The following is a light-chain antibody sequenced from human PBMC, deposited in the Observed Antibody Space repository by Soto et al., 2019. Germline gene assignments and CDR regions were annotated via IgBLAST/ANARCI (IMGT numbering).Light chain of an antibody. CDR2: DVS. V-gene: IGLV2-14*01. J-gene: IGLJ1*01. CDR1: SSDVGGYNY. CDR3: SSYTSSSTLV. Sequence: QSALTQPASVSGSPGQSITISCTGTSSDVGGYNYVSWYQQHPGKAPKLMIYDVSNRPSGVSNRFSGSKSGNTASLTISGLQAEYDADYYCSSYTSSSTLVFGTGTKVTVL.